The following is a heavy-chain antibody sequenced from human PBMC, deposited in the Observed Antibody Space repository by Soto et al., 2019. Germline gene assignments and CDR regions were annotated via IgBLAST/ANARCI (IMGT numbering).Heavy chain of an antibody. CDR3: ASLMSSGYYYGMDV. CDR2: IIPILGIA. V-gene: IGHV1-69*02. CDR1: GGTFSSYT. D-gene: IGHD3-10*01. Sequence: QVQLVQSGAEVKKPGSSVKVSCKGSGGTFSSYTISSVRQAPGQGLEWMGRIIPILGIAKYAQKFQGRVTITADKSTSTAYMELSSLRSEDTAVYYCASLMSSGYYYGMDVWGQGTTVTVSS. J-gene: IGHJ6*02.